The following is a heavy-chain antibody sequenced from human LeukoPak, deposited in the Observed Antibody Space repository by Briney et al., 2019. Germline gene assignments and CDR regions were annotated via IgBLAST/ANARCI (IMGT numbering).Heavy chain of an antibody. CDR2: ISYSGST. J-gene: IGHJ5*02. D-gene: IGHD3-9*01. V-gene: IGHV4-59*08. CDR1: GGSISSYY. CDR3: ARHDYDLLTGYTINWFDP. Sequence: TSETLSLTCTVSGGSISSYYWSWIRQPPGKGLEWIGYISYSGSTNYNPSLKSRVTISVDTSKNQFSLKLNSVTAADTAVYYCARHDYDLLTGYTINWFDPWGQGTLVTVSS.